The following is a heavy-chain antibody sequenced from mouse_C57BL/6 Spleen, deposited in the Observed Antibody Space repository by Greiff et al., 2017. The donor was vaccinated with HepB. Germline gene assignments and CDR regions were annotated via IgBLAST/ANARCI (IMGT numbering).Heavy chain of an antibody. CDR3: ARTSLTTVVEGFAY. CDR2: ILPGSGST. J-gene: IGHJ3*01. CDR1: GYTFTGYW. D-gene: IGHD1-1*01. V-gene: IGHV1-9*01. Sequence: VQLQQSGAELMKPGASVKLSCKATGYTFTGYWIEWVKQRPGHGLEWIGEILPGSGSTNYNEKFKGTATFTADTSSNTAYMQLSSLTTEDSAIYYCARTSLTTVVEGFAYWGQGTLVTVSA.